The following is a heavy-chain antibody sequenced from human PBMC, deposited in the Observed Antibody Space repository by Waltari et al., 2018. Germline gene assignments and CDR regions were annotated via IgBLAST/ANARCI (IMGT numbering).Heavy chain of an antibody. CDR1: GGSISSSSYY. CDR3: ARLAVAALYFGY. Sequence: QLQLQESGPGLVKPSETLSLTCTVSGGSISSSSYYWGWIRQPPGKGLEWIGSIYYSGCTYYVPSLNSRVTISVDTSKKQFSLKLSSDTAADTAVYYCARLAVAALYFGYWGQGTLVTVSS. D-gene: IGHD6-19*01. V-gene: IGHV4-39*01. J-gene: IGHJ4*02. CDR2: IYYSGCT.